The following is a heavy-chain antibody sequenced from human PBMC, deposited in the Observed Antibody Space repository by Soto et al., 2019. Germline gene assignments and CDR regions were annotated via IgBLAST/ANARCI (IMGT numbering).Heavy chain of an antibody. CDR3: ARDLASATGTFDY. Sequence: PGGSLRLSCAASGFTFDDYAMHWVRQAPGKGLEWVSGISRNNNNINYADSVKGRFTMSRDNAKNSLYLQMNSLRVEDTAVYYCARDLASATGTFDYWGQGTLVTVSS. CDR1: GFTFDDYA. J-gene: IGHJ4*02. CDR2: ISRNNNNI. D-gene: IGHD1-1*01. V-gene: IGHV3-9*01.